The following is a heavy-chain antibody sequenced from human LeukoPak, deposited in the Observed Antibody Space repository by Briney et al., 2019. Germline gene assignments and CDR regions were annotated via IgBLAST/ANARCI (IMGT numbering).Heavy chain of an antibody. D-gene: IGHD3-10*01. CDR1: GFTFTSYG. J-gene: IGHJ6*04. Sequence: QPGGSLRLSCAASGFTFTSYGMHWVRQAPGKGLEWVSIIWYDGSNKYYTDSVKGRFTISRDNSKNTLYLQMNCLRAEDTAVYYCARDSGSYYYYGMDVWGKGTTVTVSS. V-gene: IGHV3-33*01. CDR2: IWYDGSNK. CDR3: ARDSGSYYYYGMDV.